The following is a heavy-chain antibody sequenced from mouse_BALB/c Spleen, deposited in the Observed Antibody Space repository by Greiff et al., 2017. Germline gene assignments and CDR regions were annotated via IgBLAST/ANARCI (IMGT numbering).Heavy chain of an antibody. CDR1: GYSITSDYA. CDR3: ARPLNGSSAWAFAY. J-gene: IGHJ3*01. Sequence: EVQLQESGPGLVKPSQSLSLTCTVTGYSITSDYAWNWIRQFPGNKLEWMGYISYSGSTSYNASLKSRISITRDTSKNQFFLQFNSVTTEDTATYYCARPLNGSSAWAFAYWGQGTLVTVSA. CDR2: ISYSGST. V-gene: IGHV3-2*02. D-gene: IGHD1-1*01.